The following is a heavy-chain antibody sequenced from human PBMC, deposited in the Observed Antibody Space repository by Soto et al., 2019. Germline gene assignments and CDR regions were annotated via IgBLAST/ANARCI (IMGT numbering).Heavy chain of an antibody. CDR1: GFTFTTYG. J-gene: IGHJ4*02. CDR3: ARDGSMILTE. D-gene: IGHD3-22*01. CDR2: IWYDGSNK. Sequence: QVELVEWGGGVVQPGRSLRISCAASGFTFTTYGMHWVRQAPGKGLEWVAHIWYDGSNKYYADSVKCRFTISRDNSKGRVFLRMSSLRAEDTAVYYCARDGSMILTEWGQGTLVTVSS. V-gene: IGHV3-33*01.